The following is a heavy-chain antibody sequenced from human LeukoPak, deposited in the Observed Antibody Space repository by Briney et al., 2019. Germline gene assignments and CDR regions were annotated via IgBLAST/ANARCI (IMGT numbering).Heavy chain of an antibody. CDR2: IRSEPNSYAT. CDR3: VKDSTHYRVWDDYDSAGLTY. CDR1: GFTFSGSA. D-gene: IGHD3-22*01. J-gene: IGHJ4*02. V-gene: IGHV3-73*01. Sequence: GGSLRLSCAASGFTFSGSAMHWVRQASGKGLEWVGRIRSEPNSYATAYAASVKGRFTISRDDSKNTAYLQMNSLKTEDTAVYYCVKDSTHYRVWDDYDSAGLTYWGQGTLVTVSS.